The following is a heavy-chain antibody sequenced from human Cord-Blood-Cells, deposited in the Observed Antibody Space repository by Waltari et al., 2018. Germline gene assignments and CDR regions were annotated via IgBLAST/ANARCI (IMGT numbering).Heavy chain of an antibody. Sequence: QVQLVQSGAEVKKPGASVKVSCKVSGYTLTAFSMHCVRQAPGKGLEWMGGFDPEDGETIYAQKFQGRVTMTEDTSTDTAYMELSSLRSEDTAVYYCATNRPGNWDDAFDIWGQGTMVTVSS. V-gene: IGHV1-24*01. CDR1: GYTLTAFS. D-gene: IGHD7-27*01. CDR2: FDPEDGET. CDR3: ATNRPGNWDDAFDI. J-gene: IGHJ3*02.